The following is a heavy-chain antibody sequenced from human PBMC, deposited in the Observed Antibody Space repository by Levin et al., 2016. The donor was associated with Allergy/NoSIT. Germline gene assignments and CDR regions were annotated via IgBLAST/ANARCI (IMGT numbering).Heavy chain of an antibody. D-gene: IGHD2-15*01. Sequence: SETLSLTCAVYGGSFSGYYWSWIRQPPGKGLEWIGEINHSGSTNYNPSLKSRVTISVDTSKNQFSLKLSSVTAADTAVYYCARGQRYCSGGSCYRWFDPWGQGTLVTVSS. J-gene: IGHJ5*02. CDR3: ARGQRYCSGGSCYRWFDP. CDR2: INHSGST. V-gene: IGHV4-34*01. CDR1: GGSFSGYY.